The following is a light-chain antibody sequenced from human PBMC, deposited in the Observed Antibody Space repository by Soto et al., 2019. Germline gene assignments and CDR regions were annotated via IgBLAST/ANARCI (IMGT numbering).Light chain of an antibody. CDR3: QQYGSSPFT. CDR2: GAS. V-gene: IGKV3-15*01. CDR1: QSVSSN. J-gene: IGKJ3*01. Sequence: EIVMTQSPATLSVSPGERATLSCRASQSVSSNLAWYQQKPGQAPRLLIYGASTWATGVPARFSGSGSGTEFTLTISSLQSEDFAVYYCQQYGSSPFTFGPGTKVDIK.